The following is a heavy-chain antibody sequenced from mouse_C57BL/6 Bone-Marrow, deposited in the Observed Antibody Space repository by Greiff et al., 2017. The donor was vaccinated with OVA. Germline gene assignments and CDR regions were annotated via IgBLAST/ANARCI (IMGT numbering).Heavy chain of an antibody. CDR1: GFTFSDFY. Sequence: EVMLVESGGGLVQSGRSLRLSCATSGFTFSDFYMEWVRQAPGKGLEWIAASRNKANDYTTEYSASVKVRFIVSRDTSQSILYLQMNALRAEDTAIYYCARSDGYYWFAYWGQGTLVTVSA. D-gene: IGHD2-3*01. V-gene: IGHV7-1*01. J-gene: IGHJ3*01. CDR3: ARSDGYYWFAY. CDR2: SRNKANDYTT.